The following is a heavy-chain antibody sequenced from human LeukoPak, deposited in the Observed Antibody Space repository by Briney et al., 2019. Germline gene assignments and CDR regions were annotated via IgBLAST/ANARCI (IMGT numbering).Heavy chain of an antibody. CDR2: ASQNSASI. CDR1: GFTFDDYA. Sequence: PGGSLRLSRAASGFTFDDYAMHWVRQAPGKGREGGSGASQNSASIGYADSVKGTFTISRDNAKDYLYLQMNSLSAEATALYSCAKDTYYYDSSGDFDIWGKGTMVTVSS. V-gene: IGHV3-9*01. J-gene: IGHJ3*02. D-gene: IGHD3-22*01. CDR3: AKDTYYYDSSGDFDI.